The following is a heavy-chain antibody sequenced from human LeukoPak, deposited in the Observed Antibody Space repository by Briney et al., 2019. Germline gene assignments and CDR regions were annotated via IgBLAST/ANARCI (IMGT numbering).Heavy chain of an antibody. D-gene: IGHD1-26*01. J-gene: IGHJ4*02. CDR3: VREGMGSGSYYADY. CDR1: GYTFSGYY. V-gene: IGHV1-2*02. Sequence: ASVKVSCKASGYTFSGYYMHWVRQAPGQGLQWKGWINPNNGGTYYAQKFQGRVTMTRDTSISTVYMELSRLRSDDTAVYYCVREGMGSGSYYADYWGQGTLVTVSS. CDR2: INPNNGGT.